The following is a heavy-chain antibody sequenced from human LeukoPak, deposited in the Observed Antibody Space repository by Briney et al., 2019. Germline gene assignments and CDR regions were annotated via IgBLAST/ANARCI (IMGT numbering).Heavy chain of an antibody. CDR2: ISSSSSYI. CDR1: GFTFSSYA. Sequence: GGSLRLSCAASGFTFSSYAMSWVRQAPGKGLEWVSSISSSSSYIYYADSVKGRFTISRDNAKNSLYLQMNSLRAEDTAVYHCARDPGVVVVPAASPYGMDVWGQGTTVTVSS. V-gene: IGHV3-21*01. D-gene: IGHD2-2*01. J-gene: IGHJ6*02. CDR3: ARDPGVVVVPAASPYGMDV.